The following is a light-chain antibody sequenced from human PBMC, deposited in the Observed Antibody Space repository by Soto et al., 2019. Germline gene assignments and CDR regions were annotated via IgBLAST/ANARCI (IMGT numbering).Light chain of an antibody. Sequence: DIVMTQSPDSLAVSLGERATINCKSSQSVLYSSNNKNYLAWYQQKPGQPPKLLIYWASTRESGVPDRFSGSGSGTDFTLTIISRPAEEVAVYYCQQYYSTPRTFGQGTKVEIK. CDR1: QSVLYSSNNKNY. V-gene: IGKV4-1*01. J-gene: IGKJ1*01. CDR2: WAS. CDR3: QQYYSTPRT.